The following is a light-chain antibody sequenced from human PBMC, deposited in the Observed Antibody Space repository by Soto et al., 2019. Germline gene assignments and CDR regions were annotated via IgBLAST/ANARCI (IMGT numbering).Light chain of an antibody. Sequence: QPVLTQPPSASGSPGQSVTISCTGTSSDVGSYNYVSWYQQHPGKAPKLMIYEVSKRPSGVPDRFSGSKSGNTAFLTVSGLQAEDEADYYCSSYAGSNNLLFGGGTKLTVL. CDR3: SSYAGSNNLL. V-gene: IGLV2-8*01. CDR2: EVS. CDR1: SSDVGSYNY. J-gene: IGLJ2*01.